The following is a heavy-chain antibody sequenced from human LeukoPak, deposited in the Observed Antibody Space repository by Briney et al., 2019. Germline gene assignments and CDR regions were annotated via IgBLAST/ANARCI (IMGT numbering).Heavy chain of an antibody. D-gene: IGHD4-17*01. CDR3: GKGAVTHPTPLWY. CDR1: GFTFSSYG. V-gene: IGHV3-33*06. Sequence: QPGRSLRPSFAASGFTFSSYGMHWVRQAPGKGLGGVAVIWNDGSNKYYADSWTGRFTISRDNSKNTRYQQMNSLRAEDTAVYYCGKGAVTHPTPLWYGGQGTLVTVSS. J-gene: IGHJ4*02. CDR2: IWNDGSNK.